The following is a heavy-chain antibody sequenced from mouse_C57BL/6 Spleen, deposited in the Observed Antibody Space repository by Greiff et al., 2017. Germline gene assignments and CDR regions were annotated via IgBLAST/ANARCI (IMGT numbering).Heavy chain of an antibody. CDR1: GYAFSSSW. CDR2: IYPGDGDT. Sequence: QVQLQQSGPELVKPGASVKISCKASGYAFSSSWMNWVKLRPGKGLEWIGRIYPGDGDTNYNGKFKGKATLTADKSSSTAYMQLSSLTSEDSAVYFCARYGPYYAMDYWGQGTSVTVSS. J-gene: IGHJ4*01. V-gene: IGHV1-82*01. CDR3: ARYGPYYAMDY. D-gene: IGHD1-1*02.